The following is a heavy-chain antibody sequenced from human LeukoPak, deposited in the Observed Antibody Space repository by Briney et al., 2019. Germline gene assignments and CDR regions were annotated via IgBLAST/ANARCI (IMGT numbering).Heavy chain of an antibody. D-gene: IGHD3-22*01. V-gene: IGHV4-34*01. Sequence: SETLSLTCAVYGGSFSGHYWSWIRQPPGKNLEWIGEINRGGSPNYNPSLKNRVTISLDTSKNQFSLRLSSVTAADTALYYCARGQKDGSGYLTWFDPWGQGTLVTVSS. CDR3: ARGQKDGSGYLTWFDP. CDR1: GGSFSGHY. J-gene: IGHJ5*02. CDR2: INRGGSP.